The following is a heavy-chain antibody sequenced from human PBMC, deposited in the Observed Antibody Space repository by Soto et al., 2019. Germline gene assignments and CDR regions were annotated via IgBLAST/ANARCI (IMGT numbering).Heavy chain of an antibody. CDR3: ASFSKVYYYYGMDV. Sequence: QVQLVQSGAEEKKPGASVKVSCKASGYTFTSYAMHWVRQAPGQRLEWMGCINAGNGNTEYSQKFQGRVTITRDTSASTAYMELSSLRSEDTAVYDCASFSKVYYYYGMDVWGQGTTVTVSS. V-gene: IGHV1-3*05. CDR2: INAGNGNT. CDR1: GYTFTSYA. J-gene: IGHJ6*02.